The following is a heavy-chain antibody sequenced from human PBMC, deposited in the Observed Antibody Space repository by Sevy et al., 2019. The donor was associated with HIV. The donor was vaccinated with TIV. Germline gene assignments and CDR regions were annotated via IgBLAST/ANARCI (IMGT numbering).Heavy chain of an antibody. CDR3: ARGGYSYGKNWFDP. Sequence: SETLSLTCAVYGGSFSGYYWSWIRQPPGKGLEWIGEINHSGSTNYNPPLKSRVTISVDTSKNQFSLKLSSVTAADTAVYYCARGGYSYGKNWFDPWGQGTLVTVSS. D-gene: IGHD5-18*01. V-gene: IGHV4-34*01. CDR2: INHSGST. CDR1: GGSFSGYY. J-gene: IGHJ5*02.